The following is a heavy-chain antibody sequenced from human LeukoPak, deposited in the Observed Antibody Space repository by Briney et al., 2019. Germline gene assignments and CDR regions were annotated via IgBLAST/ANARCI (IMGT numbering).Heavy chain of an antibody. CDR1: GFTFSDYY. CDR3: ARDWEDIVVVPAAIAGVNWFDP. D-gene: IGHD2-2*01. CDR2: ISSSGSTI. J-gene: IGHJ5*02. V-gene: IGHV3-11*04. Sequence: PGGSLRLSCAASGFTFSDYYMSWIRQAPGKGLEWVSYISSSGSTIYYADSVKGRFTTSRDNAKNSLYLQMNGLRAEDTAVYYCARDWEDIVVVPAAIAGVNWFDPWGQGTLVTVSS.